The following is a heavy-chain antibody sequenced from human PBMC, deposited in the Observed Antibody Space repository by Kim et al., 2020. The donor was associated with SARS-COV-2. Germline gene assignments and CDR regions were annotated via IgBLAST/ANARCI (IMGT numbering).Heavy chain of an antibody. J-gene: IGHJ5*02. D-gene: IGHD6-13*01. CDR3: ARSRPRTAAAGRRVHWFDP. CDR2: MNPNSGNT. Sequence: ASVKVSCKASGYTFTSYDINWVRQATGQGLEWMGWMNPNSGNTGYAQKFQGRVTMTRNTSISTAYMELSSLRSEDTAVYYCARSRPRTAAAGRRVHWFDPWGQGTLVTVSS. CDR1: GYTFTSYD. V-gene: IGHV1-8*01.